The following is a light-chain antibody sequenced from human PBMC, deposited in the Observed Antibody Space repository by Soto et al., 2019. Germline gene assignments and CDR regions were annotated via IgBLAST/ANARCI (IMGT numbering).Light chain of an antibody. CDR3: QQYDSSPRT. CDR2: GAS. J-gene: IGKJ1*01. V-gene: IGKV3-15*01. Sequence: EIVMTQSPATLSVSPGERATLSCRASQSVSSNLAWYQQKPGQAPRLLIYGASTRATGIPARFSGSGSGTDFTLTISRLEPEDFAVYYCQQYDSSPRTFGQGTKVEIQ. CDR1: QSVSSN.